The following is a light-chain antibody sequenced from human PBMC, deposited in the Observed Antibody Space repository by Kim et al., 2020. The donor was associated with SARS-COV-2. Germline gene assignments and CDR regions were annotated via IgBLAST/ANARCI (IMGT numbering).Light chain of an antibody. CDR1: QSVDSSS. CDR2: DAS. J-gene: IGKJ2*01. V-gene: IGKV3-20*01. CDR3: QHYGSSLYT. Sequence: IVLTQSPGTLSLSLGERATLSCRASQSVDSSSLAWYQQKLGQAPRLLIYDASSRATGIPDRFTGSGSGTDFTLTISRLEPDEFAVYYCQHYGSSLYTFGQGTKLEI.